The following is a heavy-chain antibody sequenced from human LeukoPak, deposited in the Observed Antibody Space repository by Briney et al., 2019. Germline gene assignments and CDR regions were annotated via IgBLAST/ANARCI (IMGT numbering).Heavy chain of an antibody. CDR2: MNPNSGNT. V-gene: IGHV1-8*01. CDR1: GYTLTELS. CDR3: ARGTTVTN. J-gene: IGHJ4*02. Sequence: ASVEVSCKVSGYTLTELSMHWVRQATGQGLEWMGWMNPNSGNTGYAQKFQGRVTMTRNTSISTAYMELSSLRSEDTAVYYCARGTTVTNWGQGTLVTVSS. D-gene: IGHD4-17*01.